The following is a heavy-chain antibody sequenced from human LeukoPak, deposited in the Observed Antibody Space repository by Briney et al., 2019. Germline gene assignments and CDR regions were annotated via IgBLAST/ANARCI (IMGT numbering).Heavy chain of an antibody. Sequence: PGGSLRLSCTASGFTFGDYAMNWFRQAPGKGLEWVSFIRGKAYGGTTEYAASVKGRFTISRDDSKTIAYLQMNSLKTEDTAVYYCTRDGSGSYGGNRLFDYWGQGTLVTVSS. J-gene: IGHJ4*02. D-gene: IGHD4-23*01. CDR3: TRDGSGSYGGNRLFDY. CDR2: IRGKAYGGTT. CDR1: GFTFGDYA. V-gene: IGHV3-49*03.